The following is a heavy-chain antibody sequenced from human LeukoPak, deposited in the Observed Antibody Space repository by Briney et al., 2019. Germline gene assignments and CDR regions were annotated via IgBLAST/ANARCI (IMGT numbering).Heavy chain of an antibody. Sequence: PGGSLRLSCAASGFTFSNYGMHWVRQAPSKGLEWVASILYDGSNKFYLDSVKGRFTISRDNFRNTLYLQMNSLSAEDAVVYYCARLTGWDNYYSYMDVWGKGTTVTVSS. CDR2: ILYDGSNK. CDR3: ARLTGWDNYYSYMDV. V-gene: IGHV3-30*02. CDR1: GFTFSNYG. D-gene: IGHD6-19*01. J-gene: IGHJ6*03.